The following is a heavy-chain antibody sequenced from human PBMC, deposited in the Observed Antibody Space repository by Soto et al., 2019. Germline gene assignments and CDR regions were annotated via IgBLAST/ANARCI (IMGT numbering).Heavy chain of an antibody. D-gene: IGHD1-26*01. CDR1: GAPISGGDYH. CDR2: IFPRGAT. Sequence: QVQLQESGPGLVKPSQTLSLMCTVSGAPISGGDYHWNWIRQAPGKGLEWIGYIFPRGATHYNTSLGSRTTTSFGTSNSSLSLKLTYVTAADTAVYFCARGSEAKRYFELWGRGTLVTVSS. V-gene: IGHV4-30-4*01. CDR3: ARGSEAKRYFEL. J-gene: IGHJ2*01.